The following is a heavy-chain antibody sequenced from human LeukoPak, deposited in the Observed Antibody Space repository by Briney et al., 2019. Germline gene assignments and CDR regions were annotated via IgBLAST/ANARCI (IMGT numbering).Heavy chain of an antibody. Sequence: GASVKVSCKASGYTFTSYGISWVRQAPGQGLEWMGIINPSGGSTSYAQKFQGRVTMTRDTSTSTVYMELSSLRSEDTAVYYCARDRETTVTTSCAFDIWGQGTMVTVSS. CDR2: INPSGGST. V-gene: IGHV1-46*01. D-gene: IGHD4-17*01. J-gene: IGHJ3*02. CDR1: GYTFTSYG. CDR3: ARDRETTVTTSCAFDI.